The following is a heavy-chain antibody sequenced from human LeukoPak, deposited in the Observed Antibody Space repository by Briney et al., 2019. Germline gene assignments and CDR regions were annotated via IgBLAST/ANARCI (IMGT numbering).Heavy chain of an antibody. V-gene: IGHV4-34*01. CDR2: INHSGST. CDR1: GGSFSGYY. CDR3: ARGYGSTSPFDY. D-gene: IGHD2-2*01. J-gene: IGHJ4*02. Sequence: SETLSLTCAVYGGSFSGYYWSWIRQPPGKGLEWIGEINHSGSTNYNPSLRSRVTISVDTSKNQFSLRLSSVTAADTAVYYCARGYGSTSPFDYWGQGTLVTVSS.